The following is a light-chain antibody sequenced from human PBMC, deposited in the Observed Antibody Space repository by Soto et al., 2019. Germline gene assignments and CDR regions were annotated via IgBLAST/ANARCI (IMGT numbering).Light chain of an antibody. CDR2: GAS. J-gene: IGKJ1*01. Sequence: DIVLTQSPGSLSLSPGERATLSCRASQSVDSSFFAWYQQKPGQAPRLLIYGASKRATGTPDRYSGSGSGTDFPLTITRLEPEDFAVYYCQQYVSSVTFGQGTKVEI. V-gene: IGKV3-20*01. CDR3: QQYVSSVT. CDR1: QSVDSSF.